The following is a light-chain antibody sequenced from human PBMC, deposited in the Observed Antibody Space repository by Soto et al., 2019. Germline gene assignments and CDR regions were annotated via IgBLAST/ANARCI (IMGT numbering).Light chain of an antibody. J-gene: IGKJ1*01. V-gene: IGKV3-20*01. CDR2: GAS. Sequence: EIVLTQSPDTLSLSPGERATLSCRASQSVSSSYLAWYQQKPGQAPRLLIYGASSRATGIPDRFSGSVSGTDFTLTISRLDPEDFAVYYCHQYGSSPTFGQGTKVDIK. CDR1: QSVSSSY. CDR3: HQYGSSPT.